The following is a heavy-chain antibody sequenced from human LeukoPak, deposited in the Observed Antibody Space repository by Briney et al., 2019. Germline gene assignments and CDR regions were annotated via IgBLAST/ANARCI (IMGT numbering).Heavy chain of an antibody. D-gene: IGHD3/OR15-3a*01. CDR3: ARDGDWLRDYYGMDV. CDR2: IYSGGST. Sequence: GGSLRLSCTASGFIFGDYTMSWVRQAPGKGLEWVSVIYSGGSTYYADSVKGRFTISRDNSKNTLYLQMNSLRAEDTAVYYCARDGDWLRDYYGMDVWGQGTTVTVSS. J-gene: IGHJ6*02. CDR1: GFIFGDYT. V-gene: IGHV3-66*01.